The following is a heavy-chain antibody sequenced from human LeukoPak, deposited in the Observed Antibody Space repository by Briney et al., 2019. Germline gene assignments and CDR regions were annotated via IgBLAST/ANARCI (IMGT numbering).Heavy chain of an antibody. D-gene: IGHD2-2*01. J-gene: IGHJ4*02. CDR1: GFSLNNYA. CDR2: INSRSEII. Sequence: PGGSLRLSCSASGFSLNNYAMNWVRQAPGKGLEWLSYINSRSEIIYYADSVKGRFTISRDNAKNSLSLEMSSLRAEDTAVYYCAICMVPRGAFDYWGQGDLVIVSS. V-gene: IGHV3-48*01. CDR3: AICMVPRGAFDY.